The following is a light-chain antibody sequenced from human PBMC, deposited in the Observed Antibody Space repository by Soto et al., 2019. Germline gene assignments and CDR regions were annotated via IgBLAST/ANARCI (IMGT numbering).Light chain of an antibody. V-gene: IGKV1-12*01. Sequence: DIQMTQSPSSVSVSVGDRVTITCGASQDINKWLAWYQQKPGLAPNLVIYTASRLHGGGPSRFSGSASGTDFTLTISSLQPEDVATYYCQQGKSFPLTFGGGTKVEI. CDR3: QQGKSFPLT. CDR2: TAS. CDR1: QDINKW. J-gene: IGKJ4*01.